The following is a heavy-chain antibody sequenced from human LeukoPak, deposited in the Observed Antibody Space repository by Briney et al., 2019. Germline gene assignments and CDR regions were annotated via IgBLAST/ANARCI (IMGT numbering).Heavy chain of an antibody. CDR2: IYYSGST. V-gene: IGHV4-31*03. CDR3: ARAHIVVVPAATPLFDY. CDR1: GGSISSGGYY. Sequence: PSETLSLTCTVSGGSISSGGYYWSWIRQHPGEGLEWIGYIYYSGSTYYNPSLKSRVTISVDTSKNQFSLKLSSVTAADTAVYYCARAHIVVVPAATPLFDYWGQGTLVTVSS. J-gene: IGHJ4*02. D-gene: IGHD2-2*01.